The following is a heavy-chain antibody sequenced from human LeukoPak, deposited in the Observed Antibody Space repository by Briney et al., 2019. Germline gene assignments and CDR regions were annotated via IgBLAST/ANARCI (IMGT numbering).Heavy chain of an antibody. CDR2: INPNSGGT. Sequence: ASVKVSCKASGYTFTGYYMHWVRQAPGQGLEWMGWINPNSGGTNYAQKFQGRVTMTRDTSTSTAYMELSGLRSDDTAVYYCAREVVVVAATPFSPTFPTFDPWGQGTLVTVSS. V-gene: IGHV1-2*02. CDR1: GYTFTGYY. D-gene: IGHD2-15*01. J-gene: IGHJ5*02. CDR3: AREVVVVAATPFSPTFPTFDP.